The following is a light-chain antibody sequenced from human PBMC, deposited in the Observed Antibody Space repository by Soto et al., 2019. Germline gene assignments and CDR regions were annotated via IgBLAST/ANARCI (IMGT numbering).Light chain of an antibody. V-gene: IGKV3-11*01. CDR1: QSVGTS. CDR3: QHRSSWPRS. CDR2: DAA. J-gene: IGKJ1*01. Sequence: DIVLTQSPATLSLSPGDRATLSCRASQSVGTSLAWYKQQPGQAPRLLIHDAAYRASGIPERFRGSGSGTVFSLSISSLEPDDFAVYYCQHRSSWPRSFGRGTKVEV.